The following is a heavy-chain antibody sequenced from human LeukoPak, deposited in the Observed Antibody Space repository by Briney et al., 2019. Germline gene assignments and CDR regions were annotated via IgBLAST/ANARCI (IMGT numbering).Heavy chain of an antibody. J-gene: IGHJ4*02. Sequence: VASVKVSCKASGYTFTGYYMHWLRQAPGQGLEWMGRINPNSGGTNYAQKFQGRVTITRDTSISTAYMELSRLRSDDTAVYYCARDRIVVVLTTVSLGYWGQGTLVTVSS. CDR3: ARDRIVVVLTTVSLGY. D-gene: IGHD3-22*01. CDR2: INPNSGGT. V-gene: IGHV1-2*06. CDR1: GYTFTGYY.